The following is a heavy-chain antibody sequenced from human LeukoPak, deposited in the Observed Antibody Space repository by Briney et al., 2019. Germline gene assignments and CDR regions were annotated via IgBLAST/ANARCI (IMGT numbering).Heavy chain of an antibody. D-gene: IGHD6-19*01. CDR1: GFTFSSYP. CDR2: IGGSGGDT. CDR3: ATSSGWYPKYFDY. J-gene: IGHJ4*02. Sequence: GGSLRLSCAASGFTFSSYPMSWVRQAPGKGLEWVSAIGGSGGDTYYADYVKGRFTISRDNSKNTLYLQMNSLRAEDTAVYYCATSSGWYPKYFDYWGQGTLVTVSS. V-gene: IGHV3-23*01.